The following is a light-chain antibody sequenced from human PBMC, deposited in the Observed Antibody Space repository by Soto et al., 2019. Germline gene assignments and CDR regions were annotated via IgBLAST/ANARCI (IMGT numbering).Light chain of an antibody. Sequence: EIVLTQSPATLSLSPGERATLSCRASQSVSSYLAWYQQKPGQAPRLLIYDASNRATGIPARFSGSGSGTDFTLTLSSLEPEDFAVYYCQQRSRWWTFGQGPKVEIK. CDR2: DAS. CDR3: QQRSRWWT. CDR1: QSVSSY. J-gene: IGKJ1*01. V-gene: IGKV3-11*01.